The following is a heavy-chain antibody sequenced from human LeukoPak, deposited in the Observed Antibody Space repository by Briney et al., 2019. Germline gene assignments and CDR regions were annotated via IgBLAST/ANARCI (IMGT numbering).Heavy chain of an antibody. J-gene: IGHJ4*02. V-gene: IGHV3-21*01. D-gene: IGHD5-24*01. CDR3: ARDKMARIDY. Sequence: GGSLRLSCAASGFTFSSYSVNWVRQAPGKGLEWVSSISSSSSYIYYADSVKGRFTISRDNAKNSLYLQMNSLRAEDTAVYYCARDKMARIDYWGQGTLVTVSS. CDR1: GFTFSSYS. CDR2: ISSSSSYI.